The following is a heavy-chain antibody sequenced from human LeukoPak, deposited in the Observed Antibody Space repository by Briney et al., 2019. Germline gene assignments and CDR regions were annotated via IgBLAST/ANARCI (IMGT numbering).Heavy chain of an antibody. Sequence: PGRSLRHSCAASGFTFSSYGMHWVRQAPGKGLEWVAVIWYDGSNKYYADSVKGRFTISRDNSKNTLYLQMNSLRAEDTAVYYCARDGTPMIVVVTEIDYWGQGTLVTVSS. CDR3: ARDGTPMIVVVTEIDY. J-gene: IGHJ4*02. CDR1: GFTFSSYG. D-gene: IGHD3-22*01. V-gene: IGHV3-33*01. CDR2: IWYDGSNK.